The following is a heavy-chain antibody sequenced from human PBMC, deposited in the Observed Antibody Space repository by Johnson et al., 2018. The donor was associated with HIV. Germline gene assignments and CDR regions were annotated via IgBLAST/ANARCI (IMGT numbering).Heavy chain of an antibody. J-gene: IGHJ3*02. CDR3: ARDGKVGATPRRAFDI. CDR1: GFSVSDSY. D-gene: IGHD1-26*01. Sequence: VQLVESGGGLVQPGGSLRLSCGASGFSVSDSYMNWVRQAPGQGLEWVSVLYSGGNTYYADSVRGRFTISRDTSKNTLYLQMNSLRAEDTAVYYCARDGKVGATPRRAFDIWGQGTMVTVSS. V-gene: IGHV3-66*01. CDR2: LYSGGNT.